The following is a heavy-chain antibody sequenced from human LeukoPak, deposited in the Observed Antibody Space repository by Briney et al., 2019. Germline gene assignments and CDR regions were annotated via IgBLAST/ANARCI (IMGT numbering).Heavy chain of an antibody. Sequence: GASVKVSCKASGGTFSSYAISWVRQAPGQGLEWMGGIIPIFGTANYAQKFQGRVTITADESTSTAYMELSSLRSEDTAVYYCVNSKVGATLSGYNWFDPWGQGTLVTVSS. CDR2: IIPIFGTA. D-gene: IGHD1-26*01. CDR3: VNSKVGATLSGYNWFDP. V-gene: IGHV1-69*13. CDR1: GGTFSSYA. J-gene: IGHJ5*02.